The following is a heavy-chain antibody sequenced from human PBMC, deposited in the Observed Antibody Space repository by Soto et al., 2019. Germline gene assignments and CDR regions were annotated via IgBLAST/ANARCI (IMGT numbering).Heavy chain of an antibody. V-gene: IGHV4-59*08. D-gene: IGHD3-10*01. J-gene: IGHJ6*02. CDR2: MGYNGFT. CDR3: ARQGFGELHGLVDV. CDR1: GGPMNNYY. Sequence: QVQLQESGPGLVKPSETLSLTCTISGGPMNNYYCSWFRQPRGQGLEWIGYMGYNGFTRYNPSLRSWVAISLDTAKNQFSLNLSSVTAADTALYYCARQGFGELHGLVDVWGQGITVTGFS.